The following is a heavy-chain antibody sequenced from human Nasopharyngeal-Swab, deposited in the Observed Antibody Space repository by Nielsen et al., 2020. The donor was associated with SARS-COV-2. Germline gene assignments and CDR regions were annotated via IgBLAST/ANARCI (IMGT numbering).Heavy chain of an antibody. Sequence: WIRQPPGKGLEWIGSIYYSGSTYYNPSLKSRVTISVDTSKNQFSLKLSSVTAADTAVYYCASNSMVLYPTSGAFDTWGQGTMVTVSS. CDR3: ASNSMVLYPTSGAFDT. J-gene: IGHJ3*02. V-gene: IGHV4-39*01. CDR2: IYYSGST. D-gene: IGHD3-10*01.